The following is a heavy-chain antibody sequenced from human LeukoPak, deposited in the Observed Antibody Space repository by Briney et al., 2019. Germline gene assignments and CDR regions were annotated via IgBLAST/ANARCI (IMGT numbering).Heavy chain of an antibody. D-gene: IGHD3-3*01. V-gene: IGHV4-39*01. Sequence: SSETLSLTCTVSGGSISSSSYYWGWIRQPPGKGLEWIGSIYYSGSTYYNPSLKSRVTISVDTSKNQFSLKLSSVTAADTAVYYCARHLWRYYDFWSGYPADWGQGTLVTVSS. CDR3: ARHLWRYYDFWSGYPAD. CDR2: IYYSGST. J-gene: IGHJ4*02. CDR1: GGSISSSSYY.